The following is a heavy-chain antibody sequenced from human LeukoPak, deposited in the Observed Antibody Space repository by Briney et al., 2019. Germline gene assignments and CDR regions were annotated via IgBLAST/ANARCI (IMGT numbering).Heavy chain of an antibody. V-gene: IGHV4-59*01. D-gene: IGHD2/OR15-2a*01. Sequence: PSETLSLTCTVSGGSISSYYWNWVRQPPGKGLEWIGYIYYSGNTNYNPSLESRVTISIDTSKSQISLRLSSVTAADTAVYYCARSGRGTFTSYWTYFDFWGQGTLFTVSS. CDR3: ARSGRGTFTSYWTYFDF. CDR1: GGSISSYY. J-gene: IGHJ4*02. CDR2: IYYSGNT.